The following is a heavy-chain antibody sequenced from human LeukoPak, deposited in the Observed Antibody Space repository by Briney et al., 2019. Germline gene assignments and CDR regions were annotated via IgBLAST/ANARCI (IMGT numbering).Heavy chain of an antibody. Sequence: PGGSLRLSCAASGFTFSDYYMSWIRQAPGKGLEWVSYISSSASTIYYADSVKGRFTISRDNAKNSLSLQMNSLRAEDTAVYYCARAPLYYYFDYWGQGTLATVPS. J-gene: IGHJ4*02. CDR2: ISSSASTI. V-gene: IGHV3-11*01. CDR3: ARAPLYYYFDY. CDR1: GFTFSDYY. D-gene: IGHD3-3*01.